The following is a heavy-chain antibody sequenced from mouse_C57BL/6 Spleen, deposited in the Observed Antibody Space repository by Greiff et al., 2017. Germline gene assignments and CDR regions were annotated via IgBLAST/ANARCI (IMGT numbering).Heavy chain of an antibody. Sequence: VQLVESGAELARPGASVKMSCKASGYTFTSYTMHWVKQRPGQGLEWIGYINPSSGYTKYNQKFKDKATLTADTSSSTAYMQLSSLTSEDSAVYYCARSYGSSFDYWGQGTTLTVSS. CDR2: INPSSGYT. D-gene: IGHD1-1*01. V-gene: IGHV1-4*01. J-gene: IGHJ2*01. CDR3: ARSYGSSFDY. CDR1: GYTFTSYT.